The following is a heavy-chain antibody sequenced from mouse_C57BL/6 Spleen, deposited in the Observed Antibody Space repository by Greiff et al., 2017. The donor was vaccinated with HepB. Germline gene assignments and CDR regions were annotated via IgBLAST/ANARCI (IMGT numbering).Heavy chain of an antibody. V-gene: IGHV1-76*01. J-gene: IGHJ4*01. CDR3: ARQSNYEAMDY. CDR1: GYTFTDYY. Sequence: QVQLKQSGAELVRPGASVKLSCKASGYTFTDYYINWVKQRPGQGLEWIARIYPGSGNTYYNEKFKGKATLTAEKSSSTAYMQLSSLTSEDSAVYFCARQSNYEAMDYWGQGTSVTVSS. D-gene: IGHD2-5*01. CDR2: IYPGSGNT.